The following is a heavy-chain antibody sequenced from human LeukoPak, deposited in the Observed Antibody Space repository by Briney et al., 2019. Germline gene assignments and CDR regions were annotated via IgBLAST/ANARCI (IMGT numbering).Heavy chain of an antibody. CDR1: GYTFTDYY. D-gene: IGHD2-2*01. CDR2: INPHSGGP. V-gene: IGHV1-2*02. Sequence: ASVKVSCKASGYTFTDYYMHWVRQPPGQGLEWVGCINPHSGGPNYAHKFQERVPMTRAPSTSTTYMELSRLRSDDTAVYYCARGVYCCRTTCTPDYCGQGSLVTVS. J-gene: IGHJ4*01. CDR3: ARGVYCCRTTCTPDY.